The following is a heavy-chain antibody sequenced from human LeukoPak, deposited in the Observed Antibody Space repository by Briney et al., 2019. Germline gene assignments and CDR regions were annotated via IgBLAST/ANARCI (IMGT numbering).Heavy chain of an antibody. CDR2: ISGSGGST. D-gene: IGHD3-10*01. J-gene: IGHJ4*02. V-gene: IGHV3-23*01. CDR3: AKDRVGITMVQGVLDY. Sequence: XWXHQAXGKGLEWVSAISGSGGSTYYADSVKGRFTISRDNSKNTLYLQMNSLRAEDTAVYYCAKDRVGITMVQGVLDYWGQGTLVTVSS.